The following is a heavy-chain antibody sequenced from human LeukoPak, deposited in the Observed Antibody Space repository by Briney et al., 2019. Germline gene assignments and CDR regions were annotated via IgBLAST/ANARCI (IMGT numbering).Heavy chain of an antibody. CDR2: IYYSGST. CDR1: GGSISSSSYY. Sequence: PSETLSLTCTVSGGSISSSSYYWGWSRQPPGKGLEWIGSIYYSGSTYYNPSLKSRVTISVDTSKNQFSLKLSSVTAADTAVYYCARYLCSGGSCDRGFDPWGQGTLVTVSS. J-gene: IGHJ5*02. V-gene: IGHV4-39*07. CDR3: ARYLCSGGSCDRGFDP. D-gene: IGHD2-15*01.